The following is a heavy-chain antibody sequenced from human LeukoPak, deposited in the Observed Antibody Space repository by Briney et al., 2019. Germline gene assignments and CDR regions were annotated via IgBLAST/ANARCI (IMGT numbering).Heavy chain of an antibody. J-gene: IGHJ4*02. CDR3: AKAPNPHRDY. CDR2: MSWNGDNI. D-gene: IGHD1-14*01. V-gene: IGHV3-9*01. CDR1: GFTFDDYA. Sequence: PGRSLRLSCVASGFTFDDYAMHWVRQAPGKGLEWVSAMSWNGDNIAYADSVKGRFTISRDNSKNTLYLQMNSLRAEDTAVYYCAKAPNPHRDYWGQGTLVTVSS.